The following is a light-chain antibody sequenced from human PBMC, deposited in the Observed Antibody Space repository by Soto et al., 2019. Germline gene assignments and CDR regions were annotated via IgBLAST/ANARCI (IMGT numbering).Light chain of an antibody. J-gene: IGLJ1*01. CDR3: SSYTSSTTRV. CDR2: DVS. V-gene: IGLV2-14*01. CDR1: SSDVGDYNY. Sequence: QSVLTQPASVSGSPGQSITISCTGTSSDVGDYNYVSWYQQHPGKAPKLMIYDVSNRPSGVSNRFSGSKSGSTASLTISGLQAEDAADYYCSSYTSSTTRVFGTGTKVTVL.